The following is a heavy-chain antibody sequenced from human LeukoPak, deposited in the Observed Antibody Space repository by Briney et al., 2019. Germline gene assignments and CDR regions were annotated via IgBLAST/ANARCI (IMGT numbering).Heavy chain of an antibody. Sequence: PETLSLTCTVSGGSVSSGSYYWSWIRQPPGKGLEWIGYIYYSGSTNYNPSLKSRVTISVDTSKNQFSLKLSSVTAADTAVYYCARDTVVAYRRSYGMDVWAKGPRSPSP. CDR3: ARDTVVAYRRSYGMDV. V-gene: IGHV4-61*01. D-gene: IGHD2-15*01. CDR2: IYYSGST. J-gene: IGHJ6*02. CDR1: GGSVSSGSYY.